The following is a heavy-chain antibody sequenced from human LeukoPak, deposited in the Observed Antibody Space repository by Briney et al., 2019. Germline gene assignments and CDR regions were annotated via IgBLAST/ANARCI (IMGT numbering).Heavy chain of an antibody. V-gene: IGHV3-23*01. J-gene: IGHJ5*02. D-gene: IGHD3-22*01. CDR2: ISGSGGST. CDR1: GFTFSSYG. Sequence: GGSLRLSCAASGFTFSSYGMSWVRQAPGKGLEWVSAISGSGGSTYYADSVKGRFTISRDNSKNTLYLQMNSLRAEDTAVYYCAKDYDSSGYYTWYNWFDPWGQGTLVTVSS. CDR3: AKDYDSSGYYTWYNWFDP.